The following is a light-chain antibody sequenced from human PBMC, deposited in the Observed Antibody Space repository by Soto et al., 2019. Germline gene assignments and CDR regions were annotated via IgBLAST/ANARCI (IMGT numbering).Light chain of an antibody. Sequence: EIVLTQSPGTLSLSPGERATLSCRARQSVSSGYLAWYQQKPGQAPRLLIYGASSRATGIPDRFSGSGSGTDFTLTISRLEPEDFAVYYCQQYGSSPMYSFGQGTKLEIK. CDR3: QQYGSSPMYS. V-gene: IGKV3-20*01. CDR2: GAS. CDR1: QSVSSGY. J-gene: IGKJ2*01.